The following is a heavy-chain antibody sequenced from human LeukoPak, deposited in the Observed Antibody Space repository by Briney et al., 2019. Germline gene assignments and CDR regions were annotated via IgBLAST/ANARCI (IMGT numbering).Heavy chain of an antibody. CDR2: IYYTGST. D-gene: IGHD5-18*01. CDR3: AREEPMGYSYGYGWFGP. V-gene: IGHV4-59*01. Sequence: SETLSLTCTVSGDSISRDYWSWIRQPPGKGLEWIGYIYYTGSTNYNPSLKSRVTISVDTSKNQFSLKLSSVTAADTAVYYCAREEPMGYSYGYGWFGPWGQGTLVTVSS. J-gene: IGHJ5*02. CDR1: GDSISRDY.